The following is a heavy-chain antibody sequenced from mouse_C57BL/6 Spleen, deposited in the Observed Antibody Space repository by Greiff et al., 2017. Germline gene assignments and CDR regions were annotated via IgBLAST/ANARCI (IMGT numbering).Heavy chain of an antibody. CDR2: IYPGDGDT. J-gene: IGHJ2*01. CDR1: GYAFSSSW. V-gene: IGHV1-82*01. Sequence: QVQLKESGPELVKPGASVKISCKASGYAFSSSWMHWVKQRPGKGLEWIGRIYPGDGDTNYNGKFKGKATLTADKSANTASMQLSSLTSEDSAVYFCARFCYYGSSSDFDYWGQGTTLTVSS. CDR3: ARFCYYGSSSDFDY. D-gene: IGHD1-1*01.